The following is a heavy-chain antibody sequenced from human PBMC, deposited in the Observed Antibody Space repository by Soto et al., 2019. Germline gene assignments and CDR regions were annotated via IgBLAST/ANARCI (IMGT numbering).Heavy chain of an antibody. CDR2: IKQDGSEK. J-gene: IGHJ4*01. Sequence: GGSLRVSCAASGFTFSCYWMSWVRQAPGKGLEWVANIKQDGSEKYYVDSVKGRFTISRDISKSTLYLQMNGLRVEDTAIYYCAKDKEPDGVWDIDFWGHGTLVTVSS. D-gene: IGHD4-17*01. V-gene: IGHV3-7*05. CDR3: AKDKEPDGVWDIDF. CDR1: GFTFSCYW.